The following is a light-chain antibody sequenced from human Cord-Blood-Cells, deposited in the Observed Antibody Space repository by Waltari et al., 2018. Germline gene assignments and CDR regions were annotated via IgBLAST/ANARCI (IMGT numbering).Light chain of an antibody. CDR1: SSDGRSYNL. J-gene: IGLJ2*01. Sequence: QSALTQPASVSGSPGQSITISCTGTSSDGRSYNLFSWYQQHPGKAPKLMIYEGSKRPSGVSNRFSGSKSGNTASLTSSGLQAEDEADYYCCSYAGSSTFVVFGGGTKLTVL. CDR3: CSYAGSSTFVV. CDR2: EGS. V-gene: IGLV2-23*03.